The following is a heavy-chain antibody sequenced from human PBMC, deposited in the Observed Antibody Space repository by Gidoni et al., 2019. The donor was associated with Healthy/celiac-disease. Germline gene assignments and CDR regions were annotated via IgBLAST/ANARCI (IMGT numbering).Heavy chain of an antibody. CDR2: IRGSGGST. CDR3: AKLYGSGSYYFQYYFDY. J-gene: IGHJ4*02. V-gene: IGHV3-23*01. CDR1: GFTFSSYA. Sequence: EVQLLESGGGLVQPGGSLRLSCAASGFTFSSYAMSWVRQAPGKGLEWVSAIRGSGGSTYYADSVKGRFTISRDNSKNTLYLQMNSLRAEDTAVYYCAKLYGSGSYYFQYYFDYWGQGTLVTVSS. D-gene: IGHD3-10*01.